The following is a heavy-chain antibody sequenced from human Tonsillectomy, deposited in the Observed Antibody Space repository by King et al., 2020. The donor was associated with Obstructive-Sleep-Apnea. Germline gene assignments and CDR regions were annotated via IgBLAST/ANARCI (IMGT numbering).Heavy chain of an antibody. Sequence: VQLVESGGGVVQPGGSLRLSCEASGFRFSSYGMHWVRQAPGKGLEWVAIIWYDGTNNYYADSVKGRFTISRDNSKNMVSLQMDSLRAEDTAVYYCAKDRTPFVCHFDSWGQGILVTVSS. V-gene: IGHV3-33*06. CDR3: AKDRTPFVCHFDS. J-gene: IGHJ4*02. CDR1: GFRFSSYG. CDR2: IWYDGTNN. D-gene: IGHD3-16*01.